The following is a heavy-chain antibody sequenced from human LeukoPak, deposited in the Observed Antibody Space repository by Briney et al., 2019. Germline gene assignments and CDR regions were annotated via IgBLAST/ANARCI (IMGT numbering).Heavy chain of an antibody. Sequence: GASVKVSCKASGYTFTSYGISWVRQAPGQGLEWMGWISAYNGNTNYAQKLQGRATMTTDTSTSTAYMELRSLRSDDTAVYYCARETPYSGSYQPFDYWGQGTLVTVSS. CDR1: GYTFTSYG. V-gene: IGHV1-18*01. D-gene: IGHD1-26*01. J-gene: IGHJ4*02. CDR3: ARETPYSGSYQPFDY. CDR2: ISAYNGNT.